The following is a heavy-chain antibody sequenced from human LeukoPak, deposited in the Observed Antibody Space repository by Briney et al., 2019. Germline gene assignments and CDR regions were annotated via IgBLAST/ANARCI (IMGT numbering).Heavy chain of an antibody. CDR1: GFTFNDYY. V-gene: IGHV3-11*01. J-gene: IGHJ5*02. CDR2: INVGGTNT. CDR3: ATDGAGFDT. Sequence: GGSLRLSCAAPGFTFNDYYLCWIRQALGKGLEWLSYINVGGTNTHYADSVKGRFTISRDNAKKSLYLEMNNLRAEDTAVYYCATDGAGFDTWGQGVLVTVSS.